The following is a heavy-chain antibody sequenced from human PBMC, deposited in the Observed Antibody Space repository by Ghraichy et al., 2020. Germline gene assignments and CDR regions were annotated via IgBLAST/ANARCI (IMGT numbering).Heavy chain of an antibody. V-gene: IGHV3-23*01. Sequence: GGSLRLSCAASGFTFSNYAMSWVRQAPGKGLEWVSAVSASGGSTYYADSVKGRFTISRDNSKNTLYLQMNSQRAEDTAVYYCARRYCSSTACYAFDIWGQGTMVTVSS. CDR1: GFTFSNYA. D-gene: IGHD2-2*01. J-gene: IGHJ3*02. CDR3: ARRYCSSTACYAFDI. CDR2: VSASGGST.